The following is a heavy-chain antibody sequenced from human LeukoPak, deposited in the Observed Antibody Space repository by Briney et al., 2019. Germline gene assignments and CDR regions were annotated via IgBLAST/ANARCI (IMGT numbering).Heavy chain of an antibody. CDR3: AREGTTRPLDY. V-gene: IGHV4-4*07. J-gene: IGHJ4*02. CDR2: IYTSGTN. CDR1: GGSITTFF. Sequence: SETLSLTCTVPGGSITTFFWSCIRQPAGKGVEWIGRIYTSGTNNYNPSLKSRVTMSVDTSKNQFSLNLTSVTVADTAVYYCAREGTTRPLDYWGQGTLVTVSS. D-gene: IGHD6-6*01.